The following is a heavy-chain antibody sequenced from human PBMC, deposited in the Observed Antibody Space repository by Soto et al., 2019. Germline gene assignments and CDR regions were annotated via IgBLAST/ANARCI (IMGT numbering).Heavy chain of an antibody. CDR2: ISDDAIST. V-gene: IGHV3-74*01. Sequence: GSLRLSCSVSGXRFSDYGMHWVRQAPGKGLVLVARISDDAISTSYAPFVKGRFTISRDNIKNMLYLQLNILTADDAAFYYCAREVPISAVNYIDYWGQGALVTVSS. D-gene: IGHD2-2*01. J-gene: IGHJ4*02. CDR3: AREVPISAVNYIDY. CDR1: GXRFSDYG.